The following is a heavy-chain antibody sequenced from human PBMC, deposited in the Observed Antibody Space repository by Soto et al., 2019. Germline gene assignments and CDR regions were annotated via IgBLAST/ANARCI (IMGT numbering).Heavy chain of an antibody. CDR1: GYTFTGYY. CDR2: INPNSGGT. CDR3: ARDGIAAPLFGY. V-gene: IGHV1-2*02. J-gene: IGHJ4*02. Sequence: ASVKVSCKASGYTFTGYYMHWVRQAPGQGLEWMGWINPNSGGTNYAQKFRGRVTMTRDTSISTAYMELSRLRSDDTAVYYCARDGIAAPLFGYWGQGTLVTVSS. D-gene: IGHD6-6*01.